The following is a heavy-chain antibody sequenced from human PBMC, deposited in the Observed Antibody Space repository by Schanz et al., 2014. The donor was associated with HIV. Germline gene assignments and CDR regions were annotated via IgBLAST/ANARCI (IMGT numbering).Heavy chain of an antibody. CDR3: ARWRSGAPSN. CDR1: GGTFINYA. V-gene: IGHV1-69*01. Sequence: QVQLVQSGAEVKKPGSSVKVFCRASGGTFINYAFSWVRQAPGQGLEWMGGIIPLFGTSNYAQKFQGRATITADESTSTAYMELSSLRSEDTAVYYCARWRSGAPSNWGQGTLVTVSS. J-gene: IGHJ4*02. CDR2: IIPLFGTS. D-gene: IGHD3-10*01.